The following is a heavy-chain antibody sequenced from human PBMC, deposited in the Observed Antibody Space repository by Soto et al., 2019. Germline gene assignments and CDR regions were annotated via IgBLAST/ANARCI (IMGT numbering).Heavy chain of an antibody. J-gene: IGHJ6*02. CDR1: GGSISSYY. CDR2: IYYSGST. CDR3: ARDGYGMDV. V-gene: IGHV4-59*01. Sequence: SETLSLTCTVSGGSISSYYWSWIRQPPGKVLEWIGYIYYSGSTNYNPSLKSRVTISVDTSKNQFSLKLSSVTAADTAVYYCARDGYGMDVWGQGTTVTVSS.